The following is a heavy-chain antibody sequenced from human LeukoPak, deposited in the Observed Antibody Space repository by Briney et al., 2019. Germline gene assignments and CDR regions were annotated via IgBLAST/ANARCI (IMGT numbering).Heavy chain of an antibody. J-gene: IGHJ4*02. CDR2: IVSDGSST. V-gene: IGHV3-74*01. D-gene: IGHD2-8*02. CDR1: GFILSNYW. Sequence: PGGSLRLSCAASGFILSNYWMHWVRQAPGKGLVWVSRIVSDGSSTSNADSVKGRFTISRDNAKNTLYLQMNSLRAEDTAVYYCARGTGLIDYWGQGALVTVSS. CDR3: ARGTGLIDY.